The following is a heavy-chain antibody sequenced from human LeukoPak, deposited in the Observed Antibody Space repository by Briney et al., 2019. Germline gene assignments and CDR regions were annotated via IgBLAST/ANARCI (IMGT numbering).Heavy chain of an antibody. CDR1: GGSVSGNGAA. CDR2: TYYRSKWHN. J-gene: IGHJ3*02. V-gene: IGHV6-1*01. CDR3: ARDRSGNYIGDAFDI. Sequence: SQTLSLTCVISGGSVSGNGAAWNWLRQSPSRGPEWLGRTYYRSKWHNDYAVSVKSRIIINADTSKNQFSLQLNSVTPEDTAVYYCARDRSGNYIGDAFDIWGQGTMVTVSS. D-gene: IGHD1-26*01.